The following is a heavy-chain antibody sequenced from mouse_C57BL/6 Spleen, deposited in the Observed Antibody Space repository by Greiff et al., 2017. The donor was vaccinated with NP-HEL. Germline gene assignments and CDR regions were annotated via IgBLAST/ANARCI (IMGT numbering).Heavy chain of an antibody. D-gene: IGHD1-1*01. Sequence: QVQLQQSGAELVMPGASVKLSCKASGYTFTSYWMHWVKQRPGQGLEWIGEIDPSDSYTNYNQKFKGKSTLTVDKSSSTAYMQLSSLTSEDSAVYYCARRTTAVATGDYWGQGTTLTVSS. V-gene: IGHV1-69*01. CDR2: IDPSDSYT. CDR3: ARRTTAVATGDY. J-gene: IGHJ2*01. CDR1: GYTFTSYW.